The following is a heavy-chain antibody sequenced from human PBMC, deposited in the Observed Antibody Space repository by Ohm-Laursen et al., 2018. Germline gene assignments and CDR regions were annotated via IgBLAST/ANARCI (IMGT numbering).Heavy chain of an antibody. V-gene: IGHV3-23*01. Sequence: RLSCAASGFTFRRDAMSWVRQAPGKGLEWVSASGGNGDGTYYADSVKGRFTISRDNSKNTLYLQMNSLRTEDTAVYYCAKHGRGVGATNWFDPWGQGTLVTVSS. D-gene: IGHD1-26*01. CDR3: AKHGRGVGATNWFDP. CDR1: GFTFRRDA. J-gene: IGHJ5*02. CDR2: SGGNGDGT.